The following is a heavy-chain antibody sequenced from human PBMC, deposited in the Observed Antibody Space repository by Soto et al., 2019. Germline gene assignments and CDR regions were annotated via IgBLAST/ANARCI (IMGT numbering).Heavy chain of an antibody. J-gene: IGHJ4*02. Sequence: ASVKVSCKASGYTFTGYYMHWVRQAPGQGLEWMGWINPNSGGTNYAQKFQGRVTMTRDTSISTAYMERSRLRSDDTAVYYWARSGYYDRSGYYYWGQGTLGTGSS. D-gene: IGHD3-22*01. CDR1: GYTFTGYY. CDR2: INPNSGGT. V-gene: IGHV1-2*02. CDR3: ARSGYYDRSGYYY.